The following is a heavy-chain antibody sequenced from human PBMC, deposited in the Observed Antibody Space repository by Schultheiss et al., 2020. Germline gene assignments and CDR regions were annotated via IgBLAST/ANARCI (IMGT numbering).Heavy chain of an antibody. CDR1: GYTFTSYY. J-gene: IGHJ4*02. D-gene: IGHD3-3*01. CDR2: INPNSGGT. CDR3: ARGRFLEWHTDDY. Sequence: ASVKVSCKASGYTFTSYYMHWVRQAPGQGLEWMGRINPNSGGTNYAQKFQGRVTMTRDTSISTAYMELSRLRSDDTAVYYCARGRFLEWHTDDYWGQGTLVTVSS. V-gene: IGHV1-2*06.